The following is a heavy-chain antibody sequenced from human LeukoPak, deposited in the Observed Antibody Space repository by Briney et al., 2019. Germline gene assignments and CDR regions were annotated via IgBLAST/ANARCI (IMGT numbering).Heavy chain of an antibody. V-gene: IGHV1-69*13. J-gene: IGHJ3*02. Sequence: SVKVSCKASGGTFSSYAISWVRQAPGQGLEWMGGIIPTFGTAYYAQEFQGRVTITADESTSTAYMELSSLRSEDTAVYYCAREGGTMVRGVINAFDIWGQGTMVTVSS. CDR2: IIPTFGTA. CDR3: AREGGTMVRGVINAFDI. CDR1: GGTFSSYA. D-gene: IGHD3-10*01.